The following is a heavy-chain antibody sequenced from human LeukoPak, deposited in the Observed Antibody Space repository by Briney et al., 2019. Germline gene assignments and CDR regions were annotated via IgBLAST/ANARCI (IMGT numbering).Heavy chain of an antibody. J-gene: IGHJ4*02. V-gene: IGHV3-23*01. CDR1: GFTFSSYN. D-gene: IGHD2-15*01. CDR2: ISGGGDST. Sequence: GGSLRLSCAASGFTFSSYNMKWVRQAPGKGLEWVSTISGGGDSTWNADSVKGRFTVSRDNSKNTLYLQMSSLRVEDTAVYYCAKRGSSETRWYPFDYWGQGTLVTVSS. CDR3: AKRGSSETRWYPFDY.